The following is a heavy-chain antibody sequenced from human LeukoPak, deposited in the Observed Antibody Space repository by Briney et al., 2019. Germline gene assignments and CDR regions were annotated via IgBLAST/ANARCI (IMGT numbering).Heavy chain of an antibody. Sequence: GGSLRLSCAASGFTFSSYTMSWVRQAPGKGLEWVSAISGSGGSTYYADSVKGRFTISRDNSKNTLYLQMNSLRAEDTAVYYCAKDRAWGIAAAGTNPFDYWGQGTLVTVSS. J-gene: IGHJ4*02. CDR3: AKDRAWGIAAAGTNPFDY. D-gene: IGHD6-13*01. CDR2: ISGSGGST. V-gene: IGHV3-23*01. CDR1: GFTFSSYT.